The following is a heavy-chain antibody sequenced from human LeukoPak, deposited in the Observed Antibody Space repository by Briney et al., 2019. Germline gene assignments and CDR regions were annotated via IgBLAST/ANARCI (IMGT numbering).Heavy chain of an antibody. Sequence: GGSLRLSCAASGFTFTYNGMNWVRQAPGKGLEWVSFISRSSTTIYYADSVKGRFTISRDNAKNSLYLLMNSLRAEDTAVYYCGRYGLGYYYMDVWGKGTTVTVSS. D-gene: IGHD6-19*01. J-gene: IGHJ6*03. CDR2: ISRSSTTI. CDR1: GFTFTYNG. CDR3: GRYGLGYYYMDV. V-gene: IGHV3-48*01.